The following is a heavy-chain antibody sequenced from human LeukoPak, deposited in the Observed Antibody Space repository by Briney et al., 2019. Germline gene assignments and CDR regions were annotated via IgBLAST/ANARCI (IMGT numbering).Heavy chain of an antibody. D-gene: IGHD6-6*01. CDR3: ARWPYSSSYYFDY. CDR1: GFTFSSYS. V-gene: IGHV3-66*01. CDR2: IYSGGST. J-gene: IGHJ4*02. Sequence: GGSLRLSCAASGFTFSSYSMNWVRQAPGKGLEWVSVIYSGGSTYYADSVKGRFTISRDNSKNTLYLQMNSLRAEDTAVYYCARWPYSSSYYFDYWGQGTLVTVSS.